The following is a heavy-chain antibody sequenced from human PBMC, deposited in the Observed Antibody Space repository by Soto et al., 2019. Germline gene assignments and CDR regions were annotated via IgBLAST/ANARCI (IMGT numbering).Heavy chain of an antibody. Sequence: VVSLILSCLVSGCIFSNNFIHWVRQTPGKGLEWVAFMSYDGTDTFYADSVKGRFTISRDNSKNTLFLHMSNLRAEETAMYYCTTVRVEHSDIEHWGQGTLVTVSS. CDR1: GCIFSNNF. D-gene: IGHD1-26*01. CDR3: TTVRVEHSDIEH. V-gene: IGHV3-30*02. CDR2: MSYDGTDT. J-gene: IGHJ5*02.